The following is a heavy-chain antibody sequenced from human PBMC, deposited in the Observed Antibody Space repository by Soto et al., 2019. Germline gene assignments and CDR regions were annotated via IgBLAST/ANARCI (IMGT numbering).Heavy chain of an antibody. V-gene: IGHV1-18*01. CDR3: VRDLYGSGSYYTDY. CDR2: ISAYNGNI. J-gene: IGHJ4*02. D-gene: IGHD3-10*01. CDR1: GYMFISYG. Sequence: QVQLVQSGAEVKKPGASVKVSCKASGYMFISYGINWVRQAPGQGLEWMGWISAYNGNIKYAQNLQGRVTMTTDTSASTAYMEMRSLRSDDTAVYYCVRDLYGSGSYYTDYWGPGTLVTVSS.